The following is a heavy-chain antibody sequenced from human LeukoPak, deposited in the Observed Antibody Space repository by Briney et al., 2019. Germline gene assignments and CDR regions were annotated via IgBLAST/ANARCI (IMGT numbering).Heavy chain of an antibody. CDR2: ISSSGRTI. V-gene: IGHV3-48*03. J-gene: IGHJ6*03. CDR3: SRGRNTMVRGAIGQTSLYYYSYYMDV. D-gene: IGHD3-10*01. CDR1: GFTFSSYE. Sequence: PGGSLRLSCAASGFTFSSYEMNWVRQAPGKGLEWVSYISSSGRTIYYADSVKGRFTMPRDNAKNSLYLQMNSLRAEDTAVYYCSRGRNTMVRGAIGQTSLYYYSYYMDVWGKGTTVTVSS.